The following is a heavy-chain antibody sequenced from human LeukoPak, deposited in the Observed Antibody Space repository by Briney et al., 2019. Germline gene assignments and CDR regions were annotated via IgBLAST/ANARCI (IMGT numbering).Heavy chain of an antibody. CDR3: ARSPRYCSSTSCQGGNWFDP. V-gene: IGHV3-11*03. D-gene: IGHD2-2*01. CDR1: GFTFSDYY. J-gene: IGHJ5*02. CDR2: ISRSSSYT. Sequence: NSGGSLRLSCAASGFTFSDYYMSWIRQAPGKGLEWVSYISRSSSYTNYADSVKGRFTISRDNAKNSLYLQMNSLRAEDTAVYYCARSPRYCSSTSCQGGNWFDPWGQGTLVTVSS.